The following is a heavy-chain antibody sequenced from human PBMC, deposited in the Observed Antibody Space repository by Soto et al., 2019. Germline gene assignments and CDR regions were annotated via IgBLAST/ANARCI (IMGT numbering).Heavy chain of an antibody. CDR1: GFTFSASW. J-gene: IGHJ4*02. Sequence: GGSLRLSCSASGFTFSASWMPWVRQTPGKGLVWVSHISPDGSATRDAVSVQGRFINSRDNARSTLYLQMHSLRAEDTAVYYCARDNNWFYDYWGQGILVTVSS. V-gene: IGHV3-74*01. CDR2: ISPDGSAT. D-gene: IGHD1-1*01. CDR3: ARDNNWFYDY.